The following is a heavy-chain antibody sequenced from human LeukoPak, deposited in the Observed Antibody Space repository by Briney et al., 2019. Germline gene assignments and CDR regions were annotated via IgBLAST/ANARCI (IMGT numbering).Heavy chain of an antibody. J-gene: IGHJ6*02. CDR3: ARPLFWSGGGRLHGMDV. CDR1: GGSISSSTYY. Sequence: PSETLSLTCTVSGGSISSSTYYWGWIRQPPGKGLEWIGSIYYSGSTYYNPSLKSRVTMSVDTSKNQFSLKLSSVTAADTAVYYCARPLFWSGGGRLHGMDVWGQGTTVTVSS. CDR2: IYYSGST. D-gene: IGHD3-3*01. V-gene: IGHV4-39*01.